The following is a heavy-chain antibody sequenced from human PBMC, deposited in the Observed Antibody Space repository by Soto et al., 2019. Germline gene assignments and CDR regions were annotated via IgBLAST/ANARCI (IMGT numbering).Heavy chain of an antibody. J-gene: IGHJ6*02. CDR3: AKNRGSGRPYYYALDV. CDR1: GFSFSDYE. V-gene: IGHV3-48*03. Sequence: GGSLRLSCEASGFSFSDYEMNWVRQFPGEGLEWVAYIARDGETTFYADSVEGRFVVSRDNAKNSLFLQMDRLTGDDTAVYFCAKNRGSGRPYYYALDVWGQGTTVTVSS. D-gene: IGHD3-10*01. CDR2: IARDGETT.